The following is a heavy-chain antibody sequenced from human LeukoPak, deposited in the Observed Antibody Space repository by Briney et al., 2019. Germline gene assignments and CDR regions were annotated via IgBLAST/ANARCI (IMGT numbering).Heavy chain of an antibody. CDR1: GFTFSSYS. D-gene: IGHD2-2*01. CDR2: ISSSSSYI. V-gene: IGHV3-21*01. J-gene: IGHJ6*02. CDR3: ARDPSDIVVVPAAGQHDYYYYYGMDV. Sequence: GGSLRLSCAASGFTFSSYSMNWVRQAPGKGLEWVSSISSSSSYIYYADSVKGRFTISRDNAKNSLYLQMNSLRAEDTAVYYCARDPSDIVVVPAAGQHDYYYYYGMDVWGQGTTVTVSS.